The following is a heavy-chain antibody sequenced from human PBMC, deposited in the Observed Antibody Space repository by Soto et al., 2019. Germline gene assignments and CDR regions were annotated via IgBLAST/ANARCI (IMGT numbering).Heavy chain of an antibody. Sequence: QVQLVESGGGVVQPGRSLRLSCAASGFTFSSYGMHWVRQAPGKGLEWVAVIWYDGSNKYYADSVKGRFTSSRDNSKNTLYLQMNSLRAEDTAVYYCARDRVDYVPPNYYYMDVWGKGTTVTVSS. J-gene: IGHJ6*03. CDR2: IWYDGSNK. D-gene: IGHD4-17*01. V-gene: IGHV3-33*01. CDR3: ARDRVDYVPPNYYYMDV. CDR1: GFTFSSYG.